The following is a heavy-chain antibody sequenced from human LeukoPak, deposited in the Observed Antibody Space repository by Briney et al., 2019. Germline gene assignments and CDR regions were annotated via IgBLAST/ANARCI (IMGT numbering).Heavy chain of an antibody. V-gene: IGHV4-38-2*02. CDR3: ARHVGSTGYCEH. D-gene: IGHD3-9*01. Sequence: PSDTLSLTCSVSGYSISSGYYWGWFRQPPGKGLEWIGSIFRSGSTNYSPSLMGRATVSVDTSKSQFSVTLTSVTAADTAVYFCARHVGSTGYCEHWGQGLLVTVSA. CDR2: IFRSGST. CDR1: GYSISSGYY. J-gene: IGHJ4*02.